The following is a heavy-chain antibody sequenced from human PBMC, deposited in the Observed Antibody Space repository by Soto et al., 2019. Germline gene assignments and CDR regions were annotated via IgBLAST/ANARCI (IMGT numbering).Heavy chain of an antibody. V-gene: IGHV4-34*01. D-gene: IGHD5-18*01. CDR3: ARLGAGYRYGYSRFDY. CDR2: INHSGST. Sequence: SETLSLTCAVYGGSFSGYYWSWIRQPPGKGLEWIGEINHSGSTNYNPSLKSRVTISVDTSKNQFSLKLSSVTAADTAVYYCARLGAGYRYGYSRFDYWGQGNLVTVSS. CDR1: GGSFSGYY. J-gene: IGHJ4*02.